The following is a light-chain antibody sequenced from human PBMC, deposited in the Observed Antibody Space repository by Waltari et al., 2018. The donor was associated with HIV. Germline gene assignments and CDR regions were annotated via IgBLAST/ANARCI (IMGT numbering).Light chain of an antibody. J-gene: IGKJ3*01. V-gene: IGKV1-39*01. CDR3: QQSYTTPFT. CDR2: AGS. CDR1: QSIATY. Sequence: DIQMTQSPSSLSASVGDRVTITCRASQSIATYLNWYQQTVGKAPKLLIYAGSTLQSGVPSRFSGSGSGTDFTLTITSLQPEDFATYYCQQSYTTPFTFGPGTKVDIK.